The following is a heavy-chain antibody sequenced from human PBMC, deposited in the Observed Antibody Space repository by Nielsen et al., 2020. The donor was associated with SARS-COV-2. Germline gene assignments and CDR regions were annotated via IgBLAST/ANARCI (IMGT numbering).Heavy chain of an antibody. D-gene: IGHD5-24*01. Sequence: GESLKISCAAAGFTFRNYGMHWVRQTPGKGLEWVAVISSDGSEKYYVDSVKGRFTISRDNAKNSLYLQMNSLRAEDTAVYYCAREGRKLPLDYWGQGTLVTVSS. V-gene: IGHV3-33*08. CDR1: GFTFRNYG. CDR3: AREGRKLPLDY. J-gene: IGHJ4*02. CDR2: ISSDGSEK.